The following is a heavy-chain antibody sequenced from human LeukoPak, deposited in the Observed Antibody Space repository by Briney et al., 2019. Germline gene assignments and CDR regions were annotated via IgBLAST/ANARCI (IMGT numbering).Heavy chain of an antibody. V-gene: IGHV3-23*01. Sequence: GGSLRLSCAASGFTFSSYAMNWVRQAPGKGLEWVSVISGSGGSTYYADSVKGRFTISRDNSKNTLYLQMNSLRAEDTAVYYCARQPDDFSGWNNGQDFFDYWGQGTLVTVSS. CDR2: ISGSGGST. CDR3: ARQPDDFSGWNNGQDFFDY. D-gene: IGHD6-19*01. J-gene: IGHJ4*02. CDR1: GFTFSSYA.